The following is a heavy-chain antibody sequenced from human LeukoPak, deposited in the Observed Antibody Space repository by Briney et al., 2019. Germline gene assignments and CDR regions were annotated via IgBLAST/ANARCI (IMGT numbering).Heavy chain of an antibody. D-gene: IGHD3-10*01. V-gene: IGHV3-9*01. Sequence: PGGSLRLSCAASGFTFDDYGIHWVRQAPGKGLEWVSGIDWNSDALGYADSVKGRFTISRDNAKNSLYLQMNSLRAEDTALYYCVKDRAANLYGSGAFESWGQGTLVTVSS. CDR1: GFTFDDYG. J-gene: IGHJ4*02. CDR2: IDWNSDAL. CDR3: VKDRAANLYGSGAFES.